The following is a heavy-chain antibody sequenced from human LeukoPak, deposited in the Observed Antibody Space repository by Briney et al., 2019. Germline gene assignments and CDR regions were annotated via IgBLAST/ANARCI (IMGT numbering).Heavy chain of an antibody. J-gene: IGHJ4*02. D-gene: IGHD5-12*01. CDR3: ARASSGYGSDY. CDR2: IYYSGST. CDR1: GGSISSGDYY. Sequence: PSETLSLTCTVSGGSISSGDYYWSWIRQPPGKGLEWIGYIYYSGSTYYNPSLKSRVTISVDTSKNQFSLKLSSVTAADTAVYYCARASSGYGSDYWGQGTLVTVSS. V-gene: IGHV4-30-4*01.